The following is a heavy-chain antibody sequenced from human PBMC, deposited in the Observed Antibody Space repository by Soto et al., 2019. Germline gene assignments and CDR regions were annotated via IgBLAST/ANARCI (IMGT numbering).Heavy chain of an antibody. Sequence: QITLKESGPTLVKPTQTLTLTCTFSGFSLTTRGMGVGWIRQPPGKALEWLAVIYWNDDKRYSPSLKSRLTITKDTSKNQVVLTMTNMDPVDTATYYSAHSRGLWDPFDYWGQGTLFTVSS. D-gene: IGHD2-21*01. CDR3: AHSRGLWDPFDY. CDR1: GFSLTTRGMG. CDR2: IYWNDDK. V-gene: IGHV2-5*01. J-gene: IGHJ4*02.